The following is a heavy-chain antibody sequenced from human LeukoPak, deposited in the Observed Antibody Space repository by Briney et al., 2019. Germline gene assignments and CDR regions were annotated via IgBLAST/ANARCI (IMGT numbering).Heavy chain of an antibody. D-gene: IGHD6-13*01. J-gene: IGHJ3*02. CDR3: AKDPRGSSWYGGAFDI. V-gene: IGHV3-30*02. CDR2: IRFDGSNK. Sequence: PGGSLRLSCAASGFSFSSHGMHWVRQAQGKGLEWVAFIRFDGSNKYYADSVKGRFTISRDNSKNTLYLQMSSLRAEDTAVYYCAKDPRGSSWYGGAFDIWGQGTMVTVSS. CDR1: GFSFSSHG.